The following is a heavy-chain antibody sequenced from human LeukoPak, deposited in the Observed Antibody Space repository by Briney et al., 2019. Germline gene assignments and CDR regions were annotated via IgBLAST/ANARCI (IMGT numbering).Heavy chain of an antibody. D-gene: IGHD6-13*01. CDR1: GFTFSNAW. CDR2: IKSKTDGGTT. Sequence: PGGSLRLSCAASGFTFSNAWMSWVSQAPGKGLEWVGRIKSKTDGGTTDYAAPVKGRFTISRDDSKNTLYLQMNSLKTEDTAVYYCTTKVPGMGAFDIWGQGTMVTVSS. V-gene: IGHV3-15*01. CDR3: TTKVPGMGAFDI. J-gene: IGHJ3*02.